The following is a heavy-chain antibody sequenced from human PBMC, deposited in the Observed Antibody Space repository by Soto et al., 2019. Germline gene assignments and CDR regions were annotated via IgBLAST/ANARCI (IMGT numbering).Heavy chain of an antibody. CDR2: ISYDGSNK. Sequence: QVQLVESGGGVVQPGRSLRLSCAASGFTFSSYGMHWVRQAPGKGLEWVAVISYDGSNKYYADSVKGRFTISRDNSKNTLYLQMNSLRAEDTAVYYCAKGLRGYSYGYDYWGQGTLVTVSS. CDR1: GFTFSSYG. J-gene: IGHJ4*02. CDR3: AKGLRGYSYGYDY. D-gene: IGHD5-18*01. V-gene: IGHV3-30*18.